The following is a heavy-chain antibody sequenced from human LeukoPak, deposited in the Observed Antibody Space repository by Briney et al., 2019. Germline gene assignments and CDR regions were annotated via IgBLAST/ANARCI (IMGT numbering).Heavy chain of an antibody. CDR3: ARGFDCSTASCSCMDV. V-gene: IGHV3-11*01. CDR1: GFPFSDYY. D-gene: IGHD2-21*01. J-gene: IGHJ6*02. CDR2: IGGSGTNI. Sequence: GGSLILSCAASGFPFSDYYMSRIRQAPGRALEWVSYIGGSGTNIYCADSMKGRFTISRDNSKNSLYLQMNSLRADDTAVYYCARGFDCSTASCSCMDVWGQGTRDTVSS.